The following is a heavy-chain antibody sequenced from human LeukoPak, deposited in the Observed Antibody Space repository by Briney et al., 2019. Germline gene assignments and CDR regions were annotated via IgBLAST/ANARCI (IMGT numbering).Heavy chain of an antibody. CDR3: AKDFPSMVRGVIHDAFDI. CDR2: IYSGGST. J-gene: IGHJ3*02. CDR1: GFTVSSNY. Sequence: PGGSLRLSCAASGFTVSSNYMTWVRQAPGKGLEWVSVIYSGGSTYYADSVKGRFTISRDNSKNTLYLQMNSLRAEDTAVYYCAKDFPSMVRGVIHDAFDIWGQGTMVTVSS. V-gene: IGHV3-53*01. D-gene: IGHD3-10*01.